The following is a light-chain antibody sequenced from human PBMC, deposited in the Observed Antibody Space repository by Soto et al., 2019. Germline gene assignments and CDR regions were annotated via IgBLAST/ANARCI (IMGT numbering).Light chain of an antibody. CDR3: SSYTSSSTLCV. V-gene: IGLV2-14*01. CDR2: EVS. CDR1: SSDVGGYSY. Sequence: ALTQPASVSGSPGQSITISCTGTSSDVGGYSYVSWYQQHPGKAPKLMIYEVSNRPSGVSNRFSGSKSGNTASLTISGLQPEDEADYYCSSYTSSSTLCVFGAGTKLTVL. J-gene: IGLJ1*01.